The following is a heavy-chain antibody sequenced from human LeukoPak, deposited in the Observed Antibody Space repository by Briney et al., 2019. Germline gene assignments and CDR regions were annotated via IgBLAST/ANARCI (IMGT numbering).Heavy chain of an antibody. Sequence: SETLSLTCNVSGGSISSYYWSWIRQPPGKGLEWIGYIYYSGSTNYNPSLKSRVTISVDTSKNQFSLKLSSVTAADTAVYYCARGVSELRWFDPWGQGTLVTVSS. V-gene: IGHV4-59*01. D-gene: IGHD1-26*01. CDR2: IYYSGST. J-gene: IGHJ5*02. CDR1: GGSISSYY. CDR3: ARGVSELRWFDP.